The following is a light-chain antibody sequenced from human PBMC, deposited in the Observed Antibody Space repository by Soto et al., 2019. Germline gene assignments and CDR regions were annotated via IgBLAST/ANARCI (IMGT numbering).Light chain of an antibody. CDR1: SSDVGGYNY. CDR2: EVS. J-gene: IGLJ1*01. CDR3: SSYTSSSTPLSV. V-gene: IGLV2-14*01. Sequence: QSVLTQPASVAGSPGQSITISCTGTSSDVGGYNYVSWYQQHPGKAPKLMIYEVSNRPSGVSNRFSGSKSGNTASLTISGLQAEDEADYYCSSYTSSSTPLSVFGTGTKVTVL.